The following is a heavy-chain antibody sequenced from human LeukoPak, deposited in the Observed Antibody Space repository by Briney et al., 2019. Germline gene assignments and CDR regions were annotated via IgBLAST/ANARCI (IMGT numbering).Heavy chain of an antibody. V-gene: IGHV1-18*01. J-gene: IGHJ4*02. CDR1: GYTFTSYG. CDR2: ISAYNGNT. Sequence: ASVKVSCKASGYTFTSYGISWVRQAPGQGLEWMGWISAYNGNTNYAQKLQGRVTMTTDTSTSTAYMELSSLRSEDTAVYYCARPGFCTITSRYYFDYWGQGTLVTVSS. CDR3: ARPGFCTITSRYYFDY. D-gene: IGHD2-2*01.